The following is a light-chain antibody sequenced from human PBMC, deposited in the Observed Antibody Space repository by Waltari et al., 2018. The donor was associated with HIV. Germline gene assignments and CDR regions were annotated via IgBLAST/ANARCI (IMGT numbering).Light chain of an antibody. CDR2: QDP. CDR3: QSADLSGTYWV. V-gene: IGLV3-25*03. CDR1: ALPDQF. Sequence: SYDVTQPSSVSVSPGQTARITCSGYALPDQFVYWYQQKPGQAPVLVKYQDPRRPSGIPERFSGSSSGTVATLTIRGVRTEDEADYHCQSADLSGTYWVFGGGTKLTVL. J-gene: IGLJ3*02.